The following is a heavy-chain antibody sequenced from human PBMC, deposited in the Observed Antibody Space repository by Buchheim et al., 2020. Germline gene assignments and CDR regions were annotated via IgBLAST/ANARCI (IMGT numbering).Heavy chain of an antibody. V-gene: IGHV4-31*03. Sequence: QVQLQESGPGLVKPSQTLSLTCTVSGGSISSGGYYWSWIRQHPGKGLEWIGYIYYSGSTYYNPSLKSRVTMSVDTSKNQFSLKLSSVTAADTAVYYCARASPRRELRFLEWVSGHSWFDPWGQGTL. J-gene: IGHJ5*02. CDR2: IYYSGST. D-gene: IGHD3-3*01. CDR1: GGSISSGGYY. CDR3: ARASPRRELRFLEWVSGHSWFDP.